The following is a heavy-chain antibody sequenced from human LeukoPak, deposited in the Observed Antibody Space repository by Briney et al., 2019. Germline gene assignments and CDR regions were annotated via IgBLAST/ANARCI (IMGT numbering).Heavy chain of an antibody. J-gene: IGHJ1*01. CDR2: IYSGGST. CDR1: GFTVSSNF. Sequence: PGGSLRLSCEASGFTVSSNFMGWVRQTPEKGLEWVSLIYSGGSTYYADSVKGRFTISRDNSKSTLHLQMNSLRAEDTAVYYCARDTDYYGSGRHGYFDHWGQGTLVTVSS. D-gene: IGHD3-10*01. V-gene: IGHV3-66*01. CDR3: ARDTDYYGSGRHGYFDH.